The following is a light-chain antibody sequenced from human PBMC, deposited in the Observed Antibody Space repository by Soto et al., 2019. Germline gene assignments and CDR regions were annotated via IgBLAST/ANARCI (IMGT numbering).Light chain of an antibody. CDR2: DAS. CDR3: QQYNIYSPYT. V-gene: IGKV1-5*01. J-gene: IGKJ2*01. CDR1: QSISTW. Sequence: DIPLTQSPSTLSASVGDRVTITCRASQSISTWLAWYQQKPGQAPRLLIFDASSLESGVPSRFSGSGSGTEFTLTISSLQPDDFATYYCQQYNIYSPYTFGQGTKVEI.